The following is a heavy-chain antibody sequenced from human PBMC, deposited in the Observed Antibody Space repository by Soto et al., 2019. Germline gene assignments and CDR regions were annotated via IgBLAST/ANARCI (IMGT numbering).Heavy chain of an antibody. D-gene: IGHD6-6*01. CDR1: GCTFSGYN. CDR2: ITSSGSNT. J-gene: IGHJ4*02. CDR3: ARRGTISSAHHFDH. Sequence: QVQLVESGGGLVKPGGSLRLSCAASGCTFSGYNMSWIRQAPWKGLEWVSYITSSGSNTFDAESVKGRFTISRDNTMNLLYLQMNSLSAEDTAVYYCARRGTISSAHHFDHWGQGTLVTVSS. V-gene: IGHV3-11*01.